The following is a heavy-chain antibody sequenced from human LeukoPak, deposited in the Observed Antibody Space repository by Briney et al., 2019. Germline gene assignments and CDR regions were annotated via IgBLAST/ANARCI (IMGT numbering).Heavy chain of an antibody. J-gene: IGHJ4*02. D-gene: IGHD6-13*01. CDR3: ARERALPGVAAAGTGVH. CDR1: GYTFSSHD. V-gene: IGHV1-8*01. CDR2: INPNSGDT. Sequence: ASVKVSCKPSGYTFSSHDINWVRQATGQAPEWMGWINPNSGDTGYAQKFQGRVTITTDESTSTAYMELSSLRSENTAVYYCARERALPGVAAAGTGVHWGQGTLVTVSS.